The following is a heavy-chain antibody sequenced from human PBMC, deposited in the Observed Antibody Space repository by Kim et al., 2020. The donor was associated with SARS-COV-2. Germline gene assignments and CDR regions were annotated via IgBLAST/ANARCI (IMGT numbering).Heavy chain of an antibody. Sequence: SVKVSCKASGGTFSSYAISWVRQAPGQGLEWMGGIIPIFGTANYAQKFQGRVTITADESTSTAYMELSSLRSEDTAVYYCARTTYCSSTSCYARMEAFDIWGQGTMVTVSS. CDR1: GGTFSSYA. CDR3: ARTTYCSSTSCYARMEAFDI. V-gene: IGHV1-69*13. CDR2: IIPIFGTA. J-gene: IGHJ3*02. D-gene: IGHD2-2*01.